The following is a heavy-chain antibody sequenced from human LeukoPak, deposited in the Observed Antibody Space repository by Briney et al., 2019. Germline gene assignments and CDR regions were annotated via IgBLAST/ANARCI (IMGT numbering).Heavy chain of an antibody. D-gene: IGHD2-21*01. J-gene: IGHJ1*01. V-gene: IGHV4-34*01. CDR3: ARGPWIPISQLWWYFQH. Sequence: SETLSLTCAVYGGSLSGYYWSWIRQPPGKGLEWIGEINHSGSTNYNPSLKSRVTISVDTSKNQFSLKLSSVTAADTAVYYCARGPWIPISQLWWYFQHWGQGTLVTVSS. CDR1: GGSLSGYY. CDR2: INHSGST.